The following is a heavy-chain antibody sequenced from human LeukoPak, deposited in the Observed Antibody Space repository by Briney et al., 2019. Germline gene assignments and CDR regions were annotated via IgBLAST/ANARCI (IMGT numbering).Heavy chain of an antibody. Sequence: EASVKVSCKASGYTFTSYGISWVRQAPGQGLEWMGWISAYNGNTNYAQKLQGRVTMTTDTSTSTAYMELSSLRSEDTAVYYCAISSSSLLAYFDYWGQGTLVTVSS. CDR1: GYTFTSYG. V-gene: IGHV1-18*01. CDR3: AISSSSLLAYFDY. CDR2: ISAYNGNT. D-gene: IGHD6-13*01. J-gene: IGHJ4*02.